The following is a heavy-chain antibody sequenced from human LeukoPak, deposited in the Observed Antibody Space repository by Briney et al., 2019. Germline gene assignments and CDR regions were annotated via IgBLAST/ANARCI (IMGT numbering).Heavy chain of an antibody. CDR3: AKGSGSLNGNYYTY. D-gene: IGHD1-26*01. J-gene: IGHJ4*02. CDR2: ISYDGSNK. Sequence: PGRSLRLSCAASGFTFSSYGMHWVRQAPGKGLEWVAVISYDGSNKYYADSVKGRFTISRDNPKNTLYVQMNSLRVEDTAVYYCAKGSGSLNGNYYTYWGLGTLVTVSS. V-gene: IGHV3-30*18. CDR1: GFTFSSYG.